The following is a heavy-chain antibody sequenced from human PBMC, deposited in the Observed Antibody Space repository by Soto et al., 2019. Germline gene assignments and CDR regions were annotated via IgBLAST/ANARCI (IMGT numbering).Heavy chain of an antibody. CDR3: ATGRVSYYYGSGRHAFDI. Sequence: ASVKVSCKVSGYTLTELSMHWVRQAPGKGLEWMGGFDPVDGETIYAQKFQGRVTMTEDTSTDTAYMELSSLRSEDTAVYYCATGRVSYYYGSGRHAFDIWGQGTMVTVSS. CDR1: GYTLTELS. J-gene: IGHJ3*02. D-gene: IGHD3-10*01. V-gene: IGHV1-24*01. CDR2: FDPVDGET.